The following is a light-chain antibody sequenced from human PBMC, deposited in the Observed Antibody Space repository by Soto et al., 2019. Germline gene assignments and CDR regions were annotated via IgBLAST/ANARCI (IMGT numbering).Light chain of an antibody. V-gene: IGKV1-39*01. Sequence: PMTQSPSSLSASDGDRVTITCRASQSISTYLIWYQQKPGKAPKLLIYATSSLQSGVPSRFSGSGSGTDFTLTISSLQPEDFATYYCQQSYSTPPGTFGQGTKVDIK. CDR3: QQSYSTPPGT. J-gene: IGKJ1*01. CDR1: QSISTY. CDR2: ATS.